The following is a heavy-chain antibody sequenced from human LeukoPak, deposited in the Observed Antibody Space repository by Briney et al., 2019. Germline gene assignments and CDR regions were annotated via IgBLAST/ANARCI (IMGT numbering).Heavy chain of an antibody. CDR1: GGSVSSGGYY. Sequence: SQTLSLTCTVSGGSVSSGGYYWSWIRQHPGKGLEWIGYIYYSGSTYYNPSLKSRVTISVDTSKNQFSLKLSSVTAADTAVYYCARGRLAAGPDYWGQGTLVTVSS. V-gene: IGHV4-31*03. CDR2: IYYSGST. J-gene: IGHJ4*02. CDR3: ARGRLAAGPDY. D-gene: IGHD6-13*01.